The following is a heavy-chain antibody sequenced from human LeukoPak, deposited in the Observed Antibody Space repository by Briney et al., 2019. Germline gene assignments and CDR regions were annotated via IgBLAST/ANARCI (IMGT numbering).Heavy chain of an antibody. Sequence: APVKVSCEASGYAFTGYYLHWVRQAPGQGLEWMGWINPNSGGTNYAQKFQGRVTMTRDTSISTAYMELSRLRSDDTAVYYCVRDRPSYYDSSVYYRENFDFWGQGTLVTVSS. V-gene: IGHV1-2*02. CDR2: INPNSGGT. CDR3: VRDRPSYYDSSVYYRENFDF. J-gene: IGHJ4*02. CDR1: GYAFTGYY. D-gene: IGHD3-22*01.